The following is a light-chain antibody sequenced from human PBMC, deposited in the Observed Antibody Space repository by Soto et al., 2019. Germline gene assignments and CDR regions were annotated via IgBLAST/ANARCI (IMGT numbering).Light chain of an antibody. CDR3: QQADRLPLS. J-gene: IGKJ4*01. V-gene: IGKV1D-12*01. CDR2: RAS. CDR1: QGVSSW. Sequence: DIQMTQSPSSVSASVGDRVTITCRASQGVSSWLAWYQQKPGKTPSLLIYRASSVQSGVPSRFSGSGSGTDFTLTISSLQPEAFATYYCQQADRLPLSFGGRIKVDIK.